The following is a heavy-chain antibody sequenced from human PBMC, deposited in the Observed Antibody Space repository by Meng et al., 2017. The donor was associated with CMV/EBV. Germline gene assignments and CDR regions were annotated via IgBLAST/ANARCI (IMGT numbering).Heavy chain of an antibody. J-gene: IGHJ4*02. CDR1: GFTFSSYG. Sequence: GGSLRLSCAASGFTFSSYGMHWVRQAPGKGLEWVAVIWYDGSNKYYADSVKGRFTISRDNSKNTLYLQMNSLRAEDTAVYYCARDDNQIAGLDYWGQGTLVTVSS. CDR3: ARDDNQIAGLDY. CDR2: IWYDGSNK. V-gene: IGHV3-33*01. D-gene: IGHD6-13*01.